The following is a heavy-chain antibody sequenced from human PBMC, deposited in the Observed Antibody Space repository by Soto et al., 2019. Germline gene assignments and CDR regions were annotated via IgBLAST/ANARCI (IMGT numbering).Heavy chain of an antibody. Sequence: EVPLLESGGGLVQPGGSLRLSCAASGFTFSTYAMNWVRQAPGKGLEWVSGISGSGDNTYYADSVKGRFTVSRDNSKNTLYLQMNSLRAEDTAVFYCAKERSSGWSFDYWGQGTLVTVSS. J-gene: IGHJ4*02. CDR3: AKERSSGWSFDY. CDR1: GFTFSTYA. V-gene: IGHV3-23*01. D-gene: IGHD6-19*01. CDR2: ISGSGDNT.